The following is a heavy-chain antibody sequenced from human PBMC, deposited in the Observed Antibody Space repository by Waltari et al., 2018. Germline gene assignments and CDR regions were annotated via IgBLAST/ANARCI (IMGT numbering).Heavy chain of an antibody. CDR3: ARDPILTGSDAFDV. CDR1: GGSISSHRYY. V-gene: IGHV4-39*07. CDR2: IFYSGST. J-gene: IGHJ3*01. D-gene: IGHD3-9*01. Sequence: QMQLQESGPGLVKPSGTLSLTCTVSGGSISSHRYYWGWLRQPPGKGLEWVGHIFYSGSTYYNPSLKSRVTISVDTSKDQLSLKLTSVTAADTAVYYCARDPILTGSDAFDVWGQGTMVTVSS.